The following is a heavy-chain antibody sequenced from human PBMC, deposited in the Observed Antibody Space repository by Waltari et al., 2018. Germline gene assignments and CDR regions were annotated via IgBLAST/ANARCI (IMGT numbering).Heavy chain of an antibody. V-gene: IGHV3-33*01. CDR1: GFTFSSYG. J-gene: IGHJ4*02. Sequence: VQLVETGGGLIQPGGSLRLSCAAPGFTFSSYGLHWVRKAPGKGLEWVAVIWYDGSNKYYADSVKGRFTISRDNSKNTLYLQMNSLRAEDTAVYYCARDLGQQQCLDYWGQGTLVTVSS. CDR3: ARDLGQQQCLDY. D-gene: IGHD6-13*01. CDR2: IWYDGSNK.